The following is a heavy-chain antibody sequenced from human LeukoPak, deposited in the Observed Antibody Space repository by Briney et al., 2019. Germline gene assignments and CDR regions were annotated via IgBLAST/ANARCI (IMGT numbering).Heavy chain of an antibody. V-gene: IGHV3-23*01. CDR2: LTGSGDST. CDR1: GFTFSDYA. Sequence: GGSLRLSCAASGFTFSDYAMNWVRQAPGKGLEWVSGLTGSGDSTYYADSVKGRFTISRDNSKNTLYLQMNSLRAEDTAVYYCAKRGGNCNAYAHWGQGTLVTVSS. CDR3: AKRGGNCNAYAH. D-gene: IGHD1-1*01. J-gene: IGHJ4*02.